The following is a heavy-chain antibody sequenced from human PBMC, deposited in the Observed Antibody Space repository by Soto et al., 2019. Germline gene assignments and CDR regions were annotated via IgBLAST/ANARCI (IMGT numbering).Heavy chain of an antibody. V-gene: IGHV4-4*07. CDR2: IFTSGNT. J-gene: IGHJ6*02. CDR1: GGSISDSC. Sequence: SETLSLTCTVSGGSISDSCWSWIRQPPGKGLEWIGRIFTSGNTNYNPSLRSRLTMSVDTSTNQFPLRLTSVPAADTAVDYGASGRFVSRYYGLDVWGQGTTVTVSS. CDR3: ASGRFVSRYYGLDV. D-gene: IGHD3-16*01.